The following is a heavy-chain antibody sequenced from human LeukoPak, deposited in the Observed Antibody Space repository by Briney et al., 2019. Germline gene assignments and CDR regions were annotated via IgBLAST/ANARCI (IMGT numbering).Heavy chain of an antibody. Sequence: SETLSLTCTVSGGSISSYYWSWIRQPAGKGLEWIGRIYTSGSTNYNPSLKSRVTMSVDTSKNQFSLKLNSVTAADTAVYYCARDPDFWSGYYNFDYWGQGTLVTVSS. CDR1: GGSISSYY. CDR2: IYTSGST. CDR3: ARDPDFWSGYYNFDY. D-gene: IGHD3-3*01. V-gene: IGHV4-4*07. J-gene: IGHJ4*02.